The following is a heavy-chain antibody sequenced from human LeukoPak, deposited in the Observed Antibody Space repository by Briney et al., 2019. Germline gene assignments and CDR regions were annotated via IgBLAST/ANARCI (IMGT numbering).Heavy chain of an antibody. CDR2: IYYSGRGGT. D-gene: IGHD6-19*01. V-gene: IGHV4-59*08. CDR3: ARHAVYAGSGWSFDY. CDR1: GGSISPYY. Sequence: PSETLSLTCTVSGGSISPYYWSWIRQPPGKGLEWIGYIYYSGRGGTNHNPSLKSRVTISVDTSKNQFSLNLSSVTAADTAVYYCARHAVYAGSGWSFDYWGQGTLVTVSS. J-gene: IGHJ4*02.